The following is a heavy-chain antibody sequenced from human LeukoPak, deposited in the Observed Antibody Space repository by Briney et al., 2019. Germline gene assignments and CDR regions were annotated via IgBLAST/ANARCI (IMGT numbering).Heavy chain of an antibody. J-gene: IGHJ3*02. CDR3: ARVLPGYCSSTSCYGAFDI. CDR2: IYYSGST. CDR1: GGSISSYY. D-gene: IGHD2-2*01. V-gene: IGHV4-59*01. Sequence: PSETLSLTCTVSGGSISSYYWSWIRQPPGKGLEWIGYIYYSGSTNYNPSLKSRVTISVDTSKNQFSLKLSSVTAADTAVYYCARVLPGYCSSTSCYGAFDIWGQGTMVTVSS.